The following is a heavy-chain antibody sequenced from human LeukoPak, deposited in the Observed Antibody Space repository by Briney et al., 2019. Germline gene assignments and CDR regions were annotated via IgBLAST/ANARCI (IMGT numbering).Heavy chain of an antibody. Sequence: SETLSLTCTVSGGSISNYYWSWIRQPPGKGLEWIGYIYYSGSTNYNPSLKSRVTISVDTSKNQFSLKLSSVTAADTAVYYCARDLNYYGSGSYHWWFDPWGQGTLVTVSS. CDR2: IYYSGST. D-gene: IGHD3-10*01. V-gene: IGHV4-59*12. CDR3: ARDLNYYGSGSYHWWFDP. J-gene: IGHJ5*02. CDR1: GGSISNYY.